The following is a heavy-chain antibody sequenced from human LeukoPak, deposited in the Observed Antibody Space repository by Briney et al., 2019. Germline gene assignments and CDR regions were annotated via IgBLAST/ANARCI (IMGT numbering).Heavy chain of an antibody. CDR2: IYYSGST. V-gene: IGHV4-59*01. CDR3: ARGGRTTVTTWGYAFDI. Sequence: PSETLSLTCTVSGGSISSYYWSWIRQPPGKGLEWIGYIYYSGSTNYNPSLKSRVTISVDTSKNQFSLKLSSVTAADTAVYYCARGGRTTVTTWGYAFDIWGQGTMVTVSS. CDR1: GGSISSYY. D-gene: IGHD4-17*01. J-gene: IGHJ3*02.